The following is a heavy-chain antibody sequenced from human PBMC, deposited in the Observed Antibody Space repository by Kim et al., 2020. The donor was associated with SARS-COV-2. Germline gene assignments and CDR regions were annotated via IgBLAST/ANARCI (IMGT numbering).Heavy chain of an antibody. CDR2: ISYDGSNK. J-gene: IGHJ4*02. V-gene: IGHV3-30*04. CDR3: ARGRDWLYGLYDC. Sequence: GGSLRLSCAASGFTFSSYAMHWVRQAPGKGLEWVAVISYDGSNKYYADSVKGRFTISRDNSKNTLYLQMNSLRAEDTAVYYCARGRDWLYGLYDCWGQGTLVTVSS. D-gene: IGHD3-9*01. CDR1: GFTFSSYA.